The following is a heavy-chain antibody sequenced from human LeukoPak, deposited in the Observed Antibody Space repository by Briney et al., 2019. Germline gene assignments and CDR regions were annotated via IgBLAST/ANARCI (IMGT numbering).Heavy chain of an antibody. Sequence: SETLSLTCTVSGGSISSGSYYWSWIRQPAGKGLEWIGRIYTSGSTNYNPSLKSRVTISVDTSKNQFSLKLSSVTAADTAVYYCARDSIAAAGSPYYYYGMDVWGQGTTVTVSS. J-gene: IGHJ6*02. V-gene: IGHV4-61*02. CDR2: IYTSGST. D-gene: IGHD6-13*01. CDR3: ARDSIAAAGSPYYYYGMDV. CDR1: GGSISSGSYY.